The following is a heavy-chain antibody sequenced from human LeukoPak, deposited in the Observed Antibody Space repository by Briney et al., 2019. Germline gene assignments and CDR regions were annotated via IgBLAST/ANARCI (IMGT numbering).Heavy chain of an antibody. D-gene: IGHD7-27*01. CDR3: ARASQTGDLTTTDY. V-gene: IGHV1-2*02. CDR1: GYTFTGYY. Sequence: ASVKVSCKASGYTFTGYYMHWVRQAPGQGLEWMGWINPNSGGTNYAQKFQGGVTMTRDTSISTAYMELSRLRSDDTAVYYCARASQTGDLTTTDYSGPGTLVTVSS. CDR2: INPNSGGT. J-gene: IGHJ4*02.